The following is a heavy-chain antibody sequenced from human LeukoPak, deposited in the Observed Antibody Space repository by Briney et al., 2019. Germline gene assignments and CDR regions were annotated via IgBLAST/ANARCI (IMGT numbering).Heavy chain of an antibody. D-gene: IGHD2-15*01. CDR1: GYTFTNFE. CDR3: ARGYCSGGGCYTAEYLPH. V-gene: IGHV1-8*02. J-gene: IGHJ1*01. CDR2: MRPNSGET. Sequence: ASVKVSCKASGYTFTNFEINWVRQVAGQGLEWMGWMRPNSGETVNVQKFQGRVTMTRDISTSTAYMELPGLRSDDTAVYFCARGYCSGGGCYTAEYLPHWGQGPLVTVSS.